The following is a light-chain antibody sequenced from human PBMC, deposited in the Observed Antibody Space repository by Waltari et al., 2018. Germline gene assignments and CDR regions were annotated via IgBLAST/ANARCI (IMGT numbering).Light chain of an antibody. CDR3: QQSGTSPLT. Sequence: EIVLTQSPGTLSLSPGERATLSCRASRSVSSSYLAWYQQKPGQPPRLLISGASSRATGIPDRFSGSGSGTDFTLTISRLEPEDFAVYYCQQSGTSPLTFGGGTKVAIK. CDR2: GAS. CDR1: RSVSSSY. V-gene: IGKV3-20*01. J-gene: IGKJ4*01.